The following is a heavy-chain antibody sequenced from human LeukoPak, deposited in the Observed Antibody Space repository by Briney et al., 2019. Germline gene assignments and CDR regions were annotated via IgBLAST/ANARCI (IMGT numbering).Heavy chain of an antibody. CDR1: GGSISSYY. CDR3: AAGRMITEVNALDY. V-gene: IGHV4-59*08. Sequence: SETLSLTCTVSGGSISSYYWSWIRHPPGKGLEWIGFIYYSGITTYNPSLKSRVTISVGTSRNQFSLKMNSMTAADTALYYCAAGRMITEVNALDYWGQGTLVTVSS. CDR2: IYYSGIT. J-gene: IGHJ4*02. D-gene: IGHD3-22*01.